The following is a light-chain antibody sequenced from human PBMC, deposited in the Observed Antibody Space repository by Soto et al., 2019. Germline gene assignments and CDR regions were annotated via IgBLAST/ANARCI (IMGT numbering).Light chain of an antibody. CDR1: QTIISY. Sequence: DIQMTQSPSSLSASVGDRVTITCRASQTIISYLNWYQQKPGKAPKLLIYAASSLQSGVPSRFSGSESGTDFTLTINSLQPEDFATYYCQQSYSTPMWTFGQGTKVEIK. CDR3: QQSYSTPMWT. J-gene: IGKJ1*01. V-gene: IGKV1-39*01. CDR2: AAS.